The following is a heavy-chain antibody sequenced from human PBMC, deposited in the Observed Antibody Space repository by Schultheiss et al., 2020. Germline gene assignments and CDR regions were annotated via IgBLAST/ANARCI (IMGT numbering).Heavy chain of an antibody. Sequence: GGSLRLSCAASGFTFDDYAMHWVRQAPGKGLEWVSGISWNSGSIGYADSVKGRFTISRDNAKNSLYLQMNSLRAEDTAVYYCARDRAANWASDNFDYWGQGTLVTVSS. J-gene: IGHJ4*02. V-gene: IGHV3-9*01. CDR3: ARDRAANWASDNFDY. CDR2: ISWNSGSI. CDR1: GFTFDDYA. D-gene: IGHD7-27*01.